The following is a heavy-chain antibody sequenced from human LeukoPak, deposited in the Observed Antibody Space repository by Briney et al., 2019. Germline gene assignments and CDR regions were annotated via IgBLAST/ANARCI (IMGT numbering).Heavy chain of an antibody. CDR2: ISSSCSTL. Sequence: PGGSLRLSCAASGFTFSDYYMSWIRQAPGKGLEWVSYISSSCSTLYYADSVKGRITISRDNAKNSLYLQMNGLRAEDTAVYYCARRRYNWNAIDYWGQGTLVTVSS. V-gene: IGHV3-11*01. CDR3: ARRRYNWNAIDY. CDR1: GFTFSDYY. J-gene: IGHJ4*02. D-gene: IGHD1-20*01.